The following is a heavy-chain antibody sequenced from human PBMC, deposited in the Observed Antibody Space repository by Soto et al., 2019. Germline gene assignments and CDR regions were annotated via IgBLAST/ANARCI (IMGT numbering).Heavy chain of an antibody. CDR1: GGSISSGGYY. D-gene: IGHD5-12*01. CDR3: AREGGSGYDLGGWFDP. J-gene: IGHJ5*02. Sequence: QVQLQESGPGLVKPSQTLSLTCTVSGGSISSGGYYWSWIRQHPGKGLEWIGYIYYSGSTYYNPSLKSRVTIAGDTSKNQVSLKLSSVTAADTAVYYCAREGGSGYDLGGWFDPWGQGTLVTVSS. V-gene: IGHV4-31*03. CDR2: IYYSGST.